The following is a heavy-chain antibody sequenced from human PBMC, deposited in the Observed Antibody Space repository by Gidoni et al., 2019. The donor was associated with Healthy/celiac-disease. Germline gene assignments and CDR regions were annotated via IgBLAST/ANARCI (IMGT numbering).Heavy chain of an antibody. V-gene: IGHV3-33*01. J-gene: IGHJ4*02. Sequence: QVQLVESGGGVVQPGRSLRLSCAASGFTFSSYGMHWVRQAPGKGLEWVAVIWYDGSNKYYADSVKGRFTISRDNSKNTLYLQMNSLRAEDTAVYYCAREDSSGGGYFDYWGQGTLVTVSS. CDR1: GFTFSSYG. CDR3: AREDSSGGGYFDY. CDR2: IWYDGSNK. D-gene: IGHD6-19*01.